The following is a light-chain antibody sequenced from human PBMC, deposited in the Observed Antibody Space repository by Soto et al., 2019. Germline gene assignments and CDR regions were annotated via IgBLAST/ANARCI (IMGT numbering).Light chain of an antibody. Sequence: EIVMTQSPATLSVFPGARATLSGRASQSVSTYFAWYQQKPGQAPRLLIYGASARATGIPARFSGSGSGTDFTLTISSLQSEDFAVYYWHQYNNWPPYTFGQGNKLEIK. V-gene: IGKV3-15*01. J-gene: IGKJ2*01. CDR2: GAS. CDR1: QSVSTY. CDR3: HQYNNWPPYT.